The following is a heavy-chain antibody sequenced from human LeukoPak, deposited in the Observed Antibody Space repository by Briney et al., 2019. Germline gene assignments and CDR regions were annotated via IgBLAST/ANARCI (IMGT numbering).Heavy chain of an antibody. D-gene: IGHD6-13*01. CDR3: ARGSYSSSWFFPDY. V-gene: IGHV4-59*01. CDR2: IYYSGST. Sequence: SETLSLTCTVSGGSISSYYWSWIRQPPGEGLEWIGYIYYSGSTNYNPSLKSRVTISVDTSKNQFSLKLSSVTAADTAVYYCARGSYSSSWFFPDYWGQGTLVTVSS. J-gene: IGHJ4*02. CDR1: GGSISSYY.